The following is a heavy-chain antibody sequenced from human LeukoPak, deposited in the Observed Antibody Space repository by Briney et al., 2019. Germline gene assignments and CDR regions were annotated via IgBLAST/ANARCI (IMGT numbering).Heavy chain of an antibody. CDR2: IYHSGST. CDR3: AVGATSPYFDY. V-gene: IGHV4-30-2*01. CDR1: GGSISSGGYY. D-gene: IGHD1-26*01. Sequence: SETLSLTCTVSGGSISSGGYYWSWIRQPPGKGLEWIGYIYHSGSTYYNPSLKSRVTISVDRSKNQFSLKLSSVTAADTAVYYCAVGATSPYFDYWGQGTLVTVSS. J-gene: IGHJ4*02.